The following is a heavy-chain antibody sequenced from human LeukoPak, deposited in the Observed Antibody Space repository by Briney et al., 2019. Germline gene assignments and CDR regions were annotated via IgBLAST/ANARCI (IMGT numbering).Heavy chain of an antibody. CDR3: ATDFRCSSTSCHRRGALNFDY. J-gene: IGHJ4*02. D-gene: IGHD2-2*02. CDR2: INPSGGST. Sequence: ASVKVSCKASGYTFTSYYMHWVRQAPGQGLEWMGIINPSGGSTSYAQKFQGRVTMTRDTSTSTVYMELSSLRSEDTAVYYCATDFRCSSTSCHRRGALNFDYWGQGTLVTVSS. CDR1: GYTFTSYY. V-gene: IGHV1-46*01.